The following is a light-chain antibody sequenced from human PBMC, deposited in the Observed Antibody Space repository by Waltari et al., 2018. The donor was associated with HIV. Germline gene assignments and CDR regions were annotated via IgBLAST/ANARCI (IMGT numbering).Light chain of an antibody. CDR1: QGVSSN. V-gene: IGKV3-15*01. CDR3: QQYDDWPRT. Sequence: EVVMTQSTATLSVSTGERAALACRASQGVSSNLAWYQQKPGQPPRLLIYAASTRASGVPVRISGTGSGTEFTLTISSLQSEDFAVYYCQQYDDWPRTFGQGTRVEIK. CDR2: AAS. J-gene: IGKJ1*01.